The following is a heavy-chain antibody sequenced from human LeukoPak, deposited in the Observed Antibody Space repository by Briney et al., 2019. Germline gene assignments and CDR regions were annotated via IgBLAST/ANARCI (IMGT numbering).Heavy chain of an antibody. CDR3: ATGTMAPWYYYYGMDV. CDR1: GYTLTELS. V-gene: IGHV1-24*01. D-gene: IGHD3-10*01. CDR2: FDPEDGET. J-gene: IGHJ6*02. Sequence: GASVKVSCKVSGYTLTELSMHWVRQAPGKGLEWMGGFDPEDGETIYAQKFQGRVTMTEDTSTDTAYMELSSLRSEDTAVYYCATGTMAPWYYYYGMDVWGQGTTVTVSS.